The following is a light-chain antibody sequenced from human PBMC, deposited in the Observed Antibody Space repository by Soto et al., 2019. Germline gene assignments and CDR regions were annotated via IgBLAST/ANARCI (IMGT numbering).Light chain of an antibody. V-gene: IGKV1-39*01. CDR2: AAS. CDR1: QSISTY. J-gene: IGKJ3*01. Sequence: DIQMTQSPSSLSASVGDRVTITCRASQSISTYLNWYQQKPGKAPKFLIYAASSLQSGVPSRFSGSGSGTDFTLTISSLQPEDSATYYCQQSYRAPLTFGPGTKVAI. CDR3: QQSYRAPLT.